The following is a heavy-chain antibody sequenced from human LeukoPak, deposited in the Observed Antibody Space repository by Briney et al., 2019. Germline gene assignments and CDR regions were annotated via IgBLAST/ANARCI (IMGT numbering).Heavy chain of an antibody. D-gene: IGHD2-2*01. Sequence: PGRSLSLSCAAPGFSFSSYAMHWVRQAPGTGLEWVAVISYDGSNRYYADSVKGRFTISRDNSKNTLYLQMNSLRAEDTAVYYSARGDCSSTSCYLFDYWGQGTLVTVSS. J-gene: IGHJ4*02. CDR3: ARGDCSSTSCYLFDY. CDR1: GFSFSSYA. V-gene: IGHV3-30*04. CDR2: ISYDGSNR.